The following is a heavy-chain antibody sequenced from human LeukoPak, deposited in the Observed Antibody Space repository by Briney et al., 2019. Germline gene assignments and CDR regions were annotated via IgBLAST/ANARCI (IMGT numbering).Heavy chain of an antibody. V-gene: IGHV4-38-2*02. D-gene: IGHD1/OR15-1a*01. Sequence: SETLSLTCTVSGYSISSGYYWGWIRQPPGKGPEWIGSIYHSGSTYYNPSLKSRVTISVDTSKNQFSLKLSSVTAADTAVYYCARDLGTNWFDPWGQGTLVTVSS. CDR3: ARDLGTNWFDP. CDR2: IYHSGST. CDR1: GYSISSGYY. J-gene: IGHJ5*02.